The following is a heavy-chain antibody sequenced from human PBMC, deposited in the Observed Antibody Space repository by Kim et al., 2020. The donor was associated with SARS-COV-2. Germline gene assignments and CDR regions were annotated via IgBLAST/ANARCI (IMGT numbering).Heavy chain of an antibody. D-gene: IGHD3-22*01. Sequence: VKGRFTISRDNAKNSLYLQMNSRRAEDTAVYYCARPDYYDSSGYEGWFEPWGQGTLVTVSS. V-gene: IGHV3-11*06. J-gene: IGHJ5*02. CDR3: ARPDYYDSSGYEGWFEP.